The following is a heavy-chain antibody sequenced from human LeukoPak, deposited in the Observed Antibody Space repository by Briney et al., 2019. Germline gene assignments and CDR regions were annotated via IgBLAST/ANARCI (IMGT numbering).Heavy chain of an antibody. CDR2: ILFSGTT. CDR1: GASVTSYY. D-gene: IGHD3-16*01. J-gene: IGHJ5*02. CDR3: ARRIIARGLGQENWFDP. Sequence: SETLSLTCTVSGASVTSYYWNWIRQPPGKGLEWIGYILFSGTTNYNPSLNSRVTMSLDTSKNQFSLELSSVTAADTAVYYCARRIIARGLGQENWFDPWGQGILVTVSS. V-gene: IGHV4-59*02.